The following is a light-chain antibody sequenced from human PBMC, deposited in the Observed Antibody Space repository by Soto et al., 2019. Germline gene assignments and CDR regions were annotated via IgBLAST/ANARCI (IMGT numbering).Light chain of an antibody. CDR2: GNS. V-gene: IGLV1-40*01. Sequence: QSVLTQPPSVSVAPGQSVTISFTGSSSNIGAGYDVHWYQQLPGTAPKLLIYGNSNRPSGVPDRFSGSKSGTSASLAITGLQAEDEADYYCQSYDTSRSVVVFGGGTKLPVL. CDR1: SSNIGAGYD. J-gene: IGLJ2*01. CDR3: QSYDTSRSVVV.